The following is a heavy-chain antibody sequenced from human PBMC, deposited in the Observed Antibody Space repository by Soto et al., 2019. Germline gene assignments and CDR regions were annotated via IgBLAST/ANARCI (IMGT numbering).Heavy chain of an antibody. V-gene: IGHV1-8*01. J-gene: IGHJ6*03. CDR3: ARAYGDYYYYYMDV. CDR1: GYTFTSYD. D-gene: IGHD4-17*01. CDR2: MNPNSGNT. Sequence: ASVKASCKASGYTFTSYDINWVRQATGQGLEWMGWMNPNSGNTGYAQKFQGRVTMTRNTSISTAYMELSSLRSEDTAVYYCARAYGDYYYYYMDVWGKGTTVTVSS.